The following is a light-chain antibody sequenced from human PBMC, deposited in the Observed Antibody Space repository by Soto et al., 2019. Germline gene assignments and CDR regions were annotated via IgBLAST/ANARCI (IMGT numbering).Light chain of an antibody. CDR2: DAS. CDR3: QKRTNWPSGYT. Sequence: ETVLTQSPAALSLSPGERATLSCRASQSVTTYLAWYQQKPGQAPRLLIYDASTRSTGIPARFSGSGSGTVSTLTISNVDLEDFAFDLCQKRTNWPSGYTFGQGTKLEIK. J-gene: IGKJ2*01. CDR1: QSVTTY. V-gene: IGKV3-11*01.